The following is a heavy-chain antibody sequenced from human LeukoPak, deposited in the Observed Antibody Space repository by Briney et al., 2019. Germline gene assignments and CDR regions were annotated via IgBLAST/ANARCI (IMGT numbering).Heavy chain of an antibody. Sequence: SETLSLTCAVYGGPFSGYYWSWIRQPPGKGLEWIGYIYYSGSTNYNPSLKSRVTISVDTSKNQFSLKLSSVTAADTAVYYCAREQLWFCDYWGQGTLVTVSS. CDR1: GGPFSGYY. V-gene: IGHV4-59*01. CDR3: AREQLWFCDY. D-gene: IGHD5-18*01. CDR2: IYYSGST. J-gene: IGHJ4*02.